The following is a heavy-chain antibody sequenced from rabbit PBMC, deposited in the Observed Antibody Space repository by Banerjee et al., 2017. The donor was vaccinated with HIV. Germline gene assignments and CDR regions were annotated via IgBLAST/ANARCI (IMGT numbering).Heavy chain of an antibody. D-gene: IGHD6-1*01. CDR3: ARAGYGGYGYPFNL. CDR2: IYTGSGYT. Sequence: QEQLEESGGDLVKPEGSLTLTCTASGFSFSSSYWICWVRQAPGKGLEWIACIYTGSGYTYYASWAKGRFTISETSSTTVTLQMTSLTAADTATYFCARAGYGGYGYPFNLWGPGTLVTVS. CDR1: GFSFSSSYW. J-gene: IGHJ4*01. V-gene: IGHV1S45*01.